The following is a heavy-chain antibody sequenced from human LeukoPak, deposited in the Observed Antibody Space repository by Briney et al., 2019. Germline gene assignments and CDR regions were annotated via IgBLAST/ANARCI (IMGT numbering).Heavy chain of an antibody. CDR1: GGSISSSSYY. CDR3: ARRIAAYWFDP. V-gene: IGHV4-39*07. CDR2: IYYSGST. J-gene: IGHJ5*02. D-gene: IGHD6-25*01. Sequence: NSSETLSLTCTVSGGSISSSSYYWGWIRQPPGKGLEWIGSIYYSGSTYYNPSLKSRVTISVDTSKNQFSLKLSSVTAADTAVYYCARRIAAYWFDPRGQGTLVTVSS.